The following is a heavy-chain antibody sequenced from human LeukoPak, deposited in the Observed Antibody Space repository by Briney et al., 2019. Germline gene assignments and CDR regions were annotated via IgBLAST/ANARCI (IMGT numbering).Heavy chain of an antibody. J-gene: IGHJ3*02. D-gene: IGHD3-22*01. Sequence: GGSLRLSCAASGFTFSDYYMSWIRQAPGKGLEWVSYISSSGSTIYYADSVKGRFTISRDNAKNSLYLQMNSLRAEDTAVYYCASPRNHDSSTFDIWGQGTMVTVSS. CDR3: ASPRNHDSSTFDI. CDR1: GFTFSDYY. CDR2: ISSSGSTI. V-gene: IGHV3-11*04.